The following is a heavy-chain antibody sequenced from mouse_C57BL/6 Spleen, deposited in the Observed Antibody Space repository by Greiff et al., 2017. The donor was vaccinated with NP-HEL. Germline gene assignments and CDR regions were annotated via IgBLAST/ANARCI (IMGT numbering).Heavy chain of an antibody. CDR2: ISSGSSTI. CDR1: GFTFSDYG. J-gene: IGHJ4*01. V-gene: IGHV5-17*01. D-gene: IGHD1-1*01. CDR3: AREDYYGSSLYYYAMDY. Sequence: EVKLVESGGGLVKPGGSLKLSCAASGFTFSDYGMHWVRQAPEKGLEWVAYISSGSSTIYYADTVKGRFTISRDNAKNTLFLQMTSLRSEDTAMYYCAREDYYGSSLYYYAMDYWGQGTSVTVSS.